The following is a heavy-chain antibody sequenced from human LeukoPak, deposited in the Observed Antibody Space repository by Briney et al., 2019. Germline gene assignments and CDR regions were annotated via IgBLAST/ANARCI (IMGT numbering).Heavy chain of an antibody. V-gene: IGHV3-11*05. D-gene: IGHD3-10*01. J-gene: IGHJ4*02. CDR2: ISSSSSYT. CDR1: GFTFSDYY. CDR3: ARGVTMVRAPGD. Sequence: GGSLRLSCAASGFTFSDYYMSWIRQAPGKGLEWVSYISSSSSYTNYTDSVKGRFTISRDNAKNSLYLQMNSLRAEDTAVYYCARGVTMVRAPGDWGQGTLVTVSS.